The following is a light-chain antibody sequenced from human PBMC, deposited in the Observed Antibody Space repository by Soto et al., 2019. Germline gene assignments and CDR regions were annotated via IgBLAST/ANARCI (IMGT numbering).Light chain of an antibody. J-gene: IGLJ2*01. V-gene: IGLV1-44*01. CDR3: AVWIGSLNTVV. CDR2: STN. CDR1: SSNIGDSP. Sequence: QSVVTQTPSASVTPGQRVTISCSGSSSNIGDSPVDWYQQVPGAAPKLLIYSTNQRPSGVPDRFSGSKSGTSASLAISGLQSEDEAEYFCAVWIGSLNTVVFGGGTKLTVL.